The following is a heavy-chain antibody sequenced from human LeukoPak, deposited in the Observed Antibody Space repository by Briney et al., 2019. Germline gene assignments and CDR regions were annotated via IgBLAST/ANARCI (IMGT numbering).Heavy chain of an antibody. CDR3: ARERTTGREFDY. CDR1: GGSISNYY. CDR2: IYYSGST. J-gene: IGHJ4*02. V-gene: IGHV4-59*01. D-gene: IGHD4-11*01. Sequence: SETLSLTCSVSGGSISNYYWSWIRQPPGKGLEWIGYIYYSGSTNYNPSLKNRVTISVDTSKNQFSLKLSSVTAADTAVYFCARERTTGREFDYWGQGTLVTVSS.